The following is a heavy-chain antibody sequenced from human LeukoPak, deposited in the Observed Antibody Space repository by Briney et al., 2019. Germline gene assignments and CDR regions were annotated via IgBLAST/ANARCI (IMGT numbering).Heavy chain of an antibody. D-gene: IGHD2-21*02. CDR1: GGSISSYY. CDR3: ARARWGPDPYFDY. J-gene: IGHJ4*02. Sequence: SETLSLTCTASGGSISSYYWSWIRQPPGKGLEWIGYIYYSGSTNYNPSLKSRVTISVDTSKNQFSLKLSSVTAADTAVYYCARARWGPDPYFDYWGQGTLVTVSS. V-gene: IGHV4-59*01. CDR2: IYYSGST.